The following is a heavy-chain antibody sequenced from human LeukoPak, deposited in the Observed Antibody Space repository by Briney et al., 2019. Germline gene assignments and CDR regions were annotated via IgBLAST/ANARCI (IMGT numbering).Heavy chain of an antibody. CDR3: ARIRGGIAAAGTHYYYYGMDV. CDR2: INPNSGGT. J-gene: IGHJ6*02. V-gene: IGHV1-2*02. CDR1: GYTFTGYY. Sequence: ASVKVSCKASGYTFTGYYMHWVRQAPGQGLEWMGWINPNSGGTNYAQKFQGRVTMTRDTSISTAYMELSRLGSDDTAVYYCARIRGGIAAAGTHYYYYGMDVWGQGTTVTVSS. D-gene: IGHD6-13*01.